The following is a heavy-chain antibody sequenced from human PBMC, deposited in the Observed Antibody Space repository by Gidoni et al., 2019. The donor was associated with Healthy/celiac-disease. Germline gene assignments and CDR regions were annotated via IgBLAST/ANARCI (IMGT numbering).Heavy chain of an antibody. J-gene: IGHJ5*02. CDR1: GGSISRSSYY. D-gene: IGHD7-27*01. Sequence: QLQLQESGPGLVKPSETLSLTFTVSGGSISRSSYYWGWIRQPPGKGLEWMGSIYYSGSTYYNPSLKSRVTISVDTSKNQFSLKLSSVTAADTAVYYCARQMGIQPPDWFDPWGQGTLVTVSS. CDR2: IYYSGST. V-gene: IGHV4-39*01. CDR3: ARQMGIQPPDWFDP.